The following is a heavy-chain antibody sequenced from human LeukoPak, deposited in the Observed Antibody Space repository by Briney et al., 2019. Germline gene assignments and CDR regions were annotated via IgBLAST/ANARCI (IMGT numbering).Heavy chain of an antibody. CDR3: AQGYRIGWFPN. Sequence: GGSLRLSCAVSGFSVSSYGMSWVRQAPGRGLEWISAINVNGDTKYYADSVRGRFIISRDNSENTLYLQMNRLRAEDTAVYYCAQGYRIGWFPNWGQGSLVSVSS. V-gene: IGHV3-23*01. D-gene: IGHD5-12*01. J-gene: IGHJ4*02. CDR2: INVNGDTK. CDR1: GFSVSSYG.